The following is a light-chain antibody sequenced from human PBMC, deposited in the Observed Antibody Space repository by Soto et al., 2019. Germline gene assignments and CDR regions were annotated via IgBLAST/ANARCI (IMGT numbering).Light chain of an antibody. Sequence: QSALTQPASVSGSPGQSITISCTGTSSDVGDHNYVSWYQQHPGKAPKLMIYDVSDRPSGISNRFSGSKSGNTASLTISGLRAEDEADYYCSSYTSSSTLVFGGGTQLTVL. CDR3: SSYTSSSTLV. J-gene: IGLJ2*01. CDR1: SSDVGDHNY. V-gene: IGLV2-14*03. CDR2: DVS.